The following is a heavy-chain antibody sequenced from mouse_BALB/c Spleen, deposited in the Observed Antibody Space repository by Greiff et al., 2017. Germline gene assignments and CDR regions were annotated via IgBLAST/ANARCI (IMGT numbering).Heavy chain of an antibody. CDR3: GRGYYCSSYVPGYYAMDY. CDR1: GYSFTGYF. Sequence: VQLQQSGPELVKPGASVKISCKASGYSFTGYFMNWVKQSHGKSLEWIGRINPYNGDTFYNQKFKGKATLTVDKSSSTAHMELLSLTSEDSAVYYCGRGYYCSSYVPGYYAMDYWGQGTSVTVSS. D-gene: IGHD1-1*01. V-gene: IGHV1-37*01. J-gene: IGHJ4*01. CDR2: INPYNGDT.